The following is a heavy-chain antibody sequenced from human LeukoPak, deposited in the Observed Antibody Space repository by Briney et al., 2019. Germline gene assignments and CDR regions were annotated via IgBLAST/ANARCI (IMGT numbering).Heavy chain of an antibody. D-gene: IGHD2-2*01. Sequence: QPGGSLRLSCAASGFTFSSYAMSWVRQAPGKGLEWVSAISGSGGSTYYADSVKGRFTISRDNSKNTLYLQMNSLRAEDTAVYYCAKGEGEHQLPPAAFDIWGQGTMVTVSS. CDR3: AKGEGEHQLPPAAFDI. CDR1: GFTFSSYA. V-gene: IGHV3-23*01. CDR2: ISGSGGST. J-gene: IGHJ3*02.